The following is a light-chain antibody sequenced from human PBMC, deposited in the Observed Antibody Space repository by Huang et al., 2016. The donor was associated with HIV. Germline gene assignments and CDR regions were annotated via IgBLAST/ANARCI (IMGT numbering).Light chain of an antibody. CDR3: QQYGSSPWT. V-gene: IGKV3-20*01. Sequence: EIVLTQSPGTLSLSAGERVTLSCRASQSVSSSYLAWYQLKPGQAPRRLISGASSRATGIPDRFTGSGSGTDYSLTITRLEPEDFAVYYCQQYGSSPWTFGQGTKVEIK. CDR1: QSVSSSY. J-gene: IGKJ1*01. CDR2: GAS.